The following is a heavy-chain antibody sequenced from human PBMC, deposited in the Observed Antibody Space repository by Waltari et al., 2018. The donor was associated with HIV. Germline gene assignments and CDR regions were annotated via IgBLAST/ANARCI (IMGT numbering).Heavy chain of an antibody. CDR1: GYTSTGYY. J-gene: IGHJ4*02. Sequence: QVQLVQSGAEVKKPGASVKVSCTASGYTSTGYYMHWVRQAPGQGLEWMGWINPNSGGTNYAQKFQGRVTMTRDTSISTAYMELSRLRSDDTAVYYCARVFDYGDYDCDYWGQGTLVTVSS. D-gene: IGHD4-17*01. V-gene: IGHV1-2*02. CDR3: ARVFDYGDYDCDY. CDR2: INPNSGGT.